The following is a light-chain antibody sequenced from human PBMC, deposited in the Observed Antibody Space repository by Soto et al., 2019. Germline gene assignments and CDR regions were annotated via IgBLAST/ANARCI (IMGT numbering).Light chain of an antibody. CDR1: SSDVGAYKY. Sequence: QSALTQPPSASGSPGPSVTISCTGTSSDVGAYKYVSWYQQYPGKAPKLMIYEVSTRPSGVPDRFSGSKAGNTASLNVSGLQAEAEADYYCTSYGGSNIWVFGGGTKLTV. CDR2: EVS. J-gene: IGLJ3*02. CDR3: TSYGGSNIWV. V-gene: IGLV2-8*01.